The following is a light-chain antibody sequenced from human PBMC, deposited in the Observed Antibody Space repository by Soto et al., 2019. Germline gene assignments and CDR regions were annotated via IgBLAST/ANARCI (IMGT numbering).Light chain of an antibody. Sequence: EIVVTQSPATLSLSPGERATLSCRTSQSVSTYLAWYQQKPGQAPRLLIYDASIRATGIPARFSGSGSGTDFTLTINSLEPEDFAVYYCQQRGNWPLYTFGQGTKLEIK. J-gene: IGKJ2*01. CDR2: DAS. CDR1: QSVSTY. V-gene: IGKV3-11*01. CDR3: QQRGNWPLYT.